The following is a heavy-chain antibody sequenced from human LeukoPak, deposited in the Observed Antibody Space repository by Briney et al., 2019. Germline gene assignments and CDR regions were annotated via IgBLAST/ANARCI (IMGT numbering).Heavy chain of an antibody. D-gene: IGHD1-7*01. V-gene: IGHV3-30*02. CDR1: GFTFSSYG. J-gene: IGHJ4*02. CDR3: AKDLGNWNSEYYFDY. CDR2: IRYDGSNK. Sequence: PGGSLRLSCGASGFTFSSYGMHWVRQAPGKGLERVAFIRYDGSNKYYADSVKGRFTISRDNSKNTLYLQMNSLRAEDTAVYYCAKDLGNWNSEYYFDYWGQGTLVTVSS.